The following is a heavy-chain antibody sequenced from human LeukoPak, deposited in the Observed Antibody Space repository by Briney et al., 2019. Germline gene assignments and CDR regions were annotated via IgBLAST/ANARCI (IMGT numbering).Heavy chain of an antibody. CDR3: ARRTKYSSSWLNYYYYMDV. J-gene: IGHJ6*03. CDR1: GGSISSGGYY. D-gene: IGHD6-13*01. V-gene: IGHV4-31*03. CDR2: IYYSGST. Sequence: SETLSLTCTVSGGSISSGGYYWSWIRQHPGKGLEWIGYIYYSGSTYYNPSLKSRVTISVDTSKTQFSLKLSSVTAADTAVYYCARRTKYSSSWLNYYYYMDVWGKGTTVTVSS.